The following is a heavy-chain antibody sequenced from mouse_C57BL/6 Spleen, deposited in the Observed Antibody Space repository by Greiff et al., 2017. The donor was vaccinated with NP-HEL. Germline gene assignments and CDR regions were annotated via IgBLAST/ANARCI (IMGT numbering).Heavy chain of an antibody. Sequence: EVHLVESGPGLVKPSQSLSLTCSVTGYSITSGYYWNWIRQFPGNKLEWMGYISYDGSNNYNPSLKNRISITRDTSKNQFFLKLNSVTTEDTATYYCARDGYSYAMDYWGQGTSVTVSS. D-gene: IGHD2-3*01. CDR2: ISYDGSN. J-gene: IGHJ4*01. CDR1: GYSITSGYY. CDR3: ARDGYSYAMDY. V-gene: IGHV3-6*01.